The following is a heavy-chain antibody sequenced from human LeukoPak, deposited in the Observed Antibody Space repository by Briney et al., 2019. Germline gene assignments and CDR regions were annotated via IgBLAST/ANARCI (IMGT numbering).Heavy chain of an antibody. CDR3: ARGGGSSSWYSTYDY. Sequence: PSETLSLTCTVSGGSISSYYWSWIRQPPGKGLEWIGYIYYSGSTNYNPSLKSRVTISVDTSKNQFSLKLSSVTAADTAVYYCARGGGSSSWYSTYDYWGQGTLVTVSS. D-gene: IGHD6-13*01. J-gene: IGHJ4*02. CDR1: GGSISSYY. V-gene: IGHV4-59*01. CDR2: IYYSGST.